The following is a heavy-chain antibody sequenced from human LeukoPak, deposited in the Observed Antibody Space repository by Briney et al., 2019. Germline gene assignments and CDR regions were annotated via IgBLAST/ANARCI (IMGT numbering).Heavy chain of an antibody. CDR2: ISRSSSTM. CDR3: ARDRTSGYDFSFDY. V-gene: IGHV3-48*01. J-gene: IGHJ4*02. D-gene: IGHD5-12*01. CDR1: GFTFSSYS. Sequence: GGSLRLSCAASGFTFSSYSMNWVRQAPGKGLEWILYISRSSSTMYYADSVKGRFTISRDNAKNSLHLQMSSLRVEDTAVYYCARDRTSGYDFSFDYWGQGTLVTVSS.